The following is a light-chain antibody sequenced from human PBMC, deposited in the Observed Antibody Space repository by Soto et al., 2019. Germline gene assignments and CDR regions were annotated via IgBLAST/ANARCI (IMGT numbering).Light chain of an antibody. CDR3: SSYAGSNNLV. CDR2: EVS. V-gene: IGLV2-8*01. Sequence: QSALTQPPSASGSPGQSVTISCTGTSSDVGGYNYVSWHQQPPGKAPKLMIYEVSKRPSGVPDRFSGSRSGNTASLTVSGLQAEDEADYYCSSYAGSNNLVFGGRTKVTVL. J-gene: IGLJ2*01. CDR1: SSDVGGYNY.